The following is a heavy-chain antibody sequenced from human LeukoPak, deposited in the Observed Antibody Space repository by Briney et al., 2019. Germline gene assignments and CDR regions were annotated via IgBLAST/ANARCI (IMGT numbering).Heavy chain of an antibody. CDR1: GGSTTSYY. J-gene: IGHJ1*01. Sequence: SETLSLTCTVSGGSTTSYYWSWIRQPAGKGLEWIGRIYVSGSITYNPSLKSRVTISVDTSKNQFSLKLSSVTAADTAVYYCASSLRVRGVVITGQYFQHWGQGTLVTVSS. CDR2: IYVSGSI. CDR3: ASSLRVRGVVITGQYFQH. V-gene: IGHV4-4*07. D-gene: IGHD3-10*01.